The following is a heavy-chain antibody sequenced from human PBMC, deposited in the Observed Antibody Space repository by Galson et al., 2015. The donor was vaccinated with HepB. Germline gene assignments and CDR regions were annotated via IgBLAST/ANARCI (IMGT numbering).Heavy chain of an antibody. CDR2: IYYSGST. CDR1: GGSVSSGSYY. CDR3: ARDPSTTTGQDWFDP. V-gene: IGHV4-61*01. Sequence: SETLSLTCTVSGGSVSSGSYYWSWIRQPPGKGLEWIGYIYYSGSTNYNPSLKSQVTISVDTSKNQFSPKLSSVTAADTAVYYCARDPSTTTGQDWFDPWGQGTLVTVSS. J-gene: IGHJ5*02. D-gene: IGHD1-1*01.